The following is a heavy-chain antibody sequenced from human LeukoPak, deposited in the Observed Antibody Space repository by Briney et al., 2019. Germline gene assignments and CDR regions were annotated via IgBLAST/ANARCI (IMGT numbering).Heavy chain of an antibody. CDR2: ISSDGSST. CDR1: GFTFSSYA. V-gene: IGHV3-64*01. D-gene: IGHD5-12*01. Sequence: PGGSLRLSCAASGFTFSSYAMHWVRQAPGKGLEYVSAISSDGSSTYYANSVKGRLTISRDNSKNTLYLHMGSLRTEDMAVYYCARESASTAWLFDYWGRGTLVTVSS. J-gene: IGHJ4*02. CDR3: ARESASTAWLFDY.